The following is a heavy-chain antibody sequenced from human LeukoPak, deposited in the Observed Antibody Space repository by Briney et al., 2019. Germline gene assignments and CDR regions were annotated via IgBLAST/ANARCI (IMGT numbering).Heavy chain of an antibody. D-gene: IGHD3-10*01. J-gene: IGHJ4*02. CDR1: GFTFSSYA. CDR3: AKGGVWFGEFNNYYFDY. V-gene: IGHV3-23*01. CDR2: ISGSGGST. Sequence: SGGSLRLSCAASGFTFSSYAMSWVRQAPGKGLEWVSLISGSGGSTYYADSVKGRFTISRDNSKNTLYLQMNSLRAEDAAVYFCAKGGVWFGEFNNYYFDYWGQGTLVTVSS.